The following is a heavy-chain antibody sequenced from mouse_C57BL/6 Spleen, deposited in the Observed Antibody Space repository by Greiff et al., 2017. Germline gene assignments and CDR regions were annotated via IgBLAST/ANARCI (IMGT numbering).Heavy chain of an antibody. V-gene: IGHV1-15*01. CDR3: TRFYYDYDEAY. D-gene: IGHD2-4*01. CDR2: IDPETGGT. J-gene: IGHJ3*01. Sequence: QVQLKQSGAELVRPGASVTLSCKASGYTFTDYEMHWVKQTPVHGLEWIGAIDPETGGTAYNQKFKGKAILTADKSSSTAYMELRSLTSEDSAVYYCTRFYYDYDEAYWGQGTLVTVSA. CDR1: GYTFTDYE.